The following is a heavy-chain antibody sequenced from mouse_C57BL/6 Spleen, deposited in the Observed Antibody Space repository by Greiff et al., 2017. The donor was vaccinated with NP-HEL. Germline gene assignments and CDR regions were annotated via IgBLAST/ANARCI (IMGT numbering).Heavy chain of an antibody. V-gene: IGHV1-19*01. J-gene: IGHJ2*01. CDR2: INPYNGGT. Sequence: EVQLQQSGPVLVKPGASVKMSCKASGYTFTDYYMNWVKQSHGKSLEWIGVINPYNGGTSYNQKFKGKATLTVDKSSSTAYMELNSLTSEDSAVYYCARSKGNFDFDYWGQGTTLTVSS. CDR3: ARSKGNFDFDY. CDR1: GYTFTDYY. D-gene: IGHD2-5*01.